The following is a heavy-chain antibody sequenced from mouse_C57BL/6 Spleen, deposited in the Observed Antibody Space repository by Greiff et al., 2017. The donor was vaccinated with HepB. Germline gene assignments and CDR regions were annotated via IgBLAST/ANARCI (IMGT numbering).Heavy chain of an antibody. V-gene: IGHV5-17*01. Sequence: EVKLQESGGGLVKPGGSLKLSCAASGFTFSDYGMHWVRQAPEKGLEWVAYISSGSSTIYYADTVKGRFTISRDNAKNTLFLQMTSLRSEDTAMYYCARGGLRQDAMDYWGQGTSVTVSS. CDR2: ISSGSSTI. CDR3: ARGGLRQDAMDY. J-gene: IGHJ4*01. D-gene: IGHD2-2*01. CDR1: GFTFSDYG.